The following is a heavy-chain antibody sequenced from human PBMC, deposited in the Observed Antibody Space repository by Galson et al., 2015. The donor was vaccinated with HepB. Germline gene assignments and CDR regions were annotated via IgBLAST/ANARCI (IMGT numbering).Heavy chain of an antibody. V-gene: IGHV3-48*02. CDR1: GTTISGYS. CDR3: ARRVYDSYYFGMDV. J-gene: IGHJ6*02. Sequence: TLRLSCAASGTTISGYSMNWVRQAPGKGLEWVSYITSSSATKFYADSVKGRFTISRDNARGSVYLQMNSLRDGDTAVYYCARRVYDSYYFGMDVWGQGITVTVSS. D-gene: IGHD3-22*01. CDR2: ITSSSATK.